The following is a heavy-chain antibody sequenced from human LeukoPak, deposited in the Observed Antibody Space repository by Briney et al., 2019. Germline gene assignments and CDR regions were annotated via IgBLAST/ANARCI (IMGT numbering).Heavy chain of an antibody. J-gene: IGHJ3*02. CDR2: IRYDGSNK. CDR1: GFTFSSYG. CDR3: AKDTVLNDAFDI. V-gene: IGHV3-30*02. D-gene: IGHD4-17*01. Sequence: GGSLRLSCAASGFTFSSYGMHWVRQAPGKGLEWVAFIRYDGSNKYYADSVKGRFTISRDNSKNTLYLQMNRLRAEDTAVYYCAKDTVLNDAFDIWGQGTMVTVSS.